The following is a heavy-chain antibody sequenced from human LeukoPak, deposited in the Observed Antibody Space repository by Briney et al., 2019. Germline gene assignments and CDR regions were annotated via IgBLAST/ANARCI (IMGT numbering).Heavy chain of an antibody. J-gene: IGHJ4*02. CDR2: ISPSGGSR. D-gene: IGHD3-3*01. Sequence: GGSLRLSCAASGFTFSSYAMSWVRQAPGKGLEWVSAISPSGGSRYYADSVKGRFAISRDNSKNALYLQMNSLRAEDTAVHYCAKEKSDFWIPDSWGQGTLVTVSS. V-gene: IGHV3-23*01. CDR1: GFTFSSYA. CDR3: AKEKSDFWIPDS.